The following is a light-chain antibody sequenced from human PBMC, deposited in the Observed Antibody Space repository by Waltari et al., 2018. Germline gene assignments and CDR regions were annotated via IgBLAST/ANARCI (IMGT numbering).Light chain of an antibody. V-gene: IGLV5-45*01. CDR1: GGINVAGYH. J-gene: IGLJ2*01. Sequence: LTQPASLSASPGASASLTCTFSGGINVAGYHIFWYQQKTGSPPRYLLRYKSVSDKGQGSGVPSRFSGSKDDSTNTGTLRISGLQSEDEADYYCTIGHSSGPLFGGGTRLTVL. CDR3: TIGHSSGPL. CDR2: YKSVSDK.